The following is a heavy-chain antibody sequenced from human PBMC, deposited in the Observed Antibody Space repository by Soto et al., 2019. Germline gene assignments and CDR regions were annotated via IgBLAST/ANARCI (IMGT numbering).Heavy chain of an antibody. CDR3: ARDRYYGSGSYSNFPEYYYYYGMDV. Sequence: GGSLRLYCAASGFTFSSYEMNWVRQAPGKGLEWVSYISSSGSTIYYADSVKGRFTISRDNAKNSLYLQMNSLRAEDTAVYYCARDRYYGSGSYSNFPEYYYYYGMDVWGQGTTVTVSS. D-gene: IGHD3-10*01. CDR2: ISSSGSTI. V-gene: IGHV3-48*03. CDR1: GFTFSSYE. J-gene: IGHJ6*02.